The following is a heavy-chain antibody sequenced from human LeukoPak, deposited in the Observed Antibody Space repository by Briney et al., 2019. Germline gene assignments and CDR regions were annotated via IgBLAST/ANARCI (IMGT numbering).Heavy chain of an antibody. CDR3: VKEPCSSVSCRYFQK. V-gene: IGHV3-23*01. Sequence: GGSLRLSCAPSGFTLSSYAMTWVRQAPGKGLEWVSSISISGGNTYYAVSVKGRFTISRANSKNTLYLEMNSLRTEDTAVYYCVKEPCSSVSCRYFQKWGRGTLVTVSS. J-gene: IGHJ1*01. CDR2: ISISGGNT. D-gene: IGHD2-2*01. CDR1: GFTLSSYA.